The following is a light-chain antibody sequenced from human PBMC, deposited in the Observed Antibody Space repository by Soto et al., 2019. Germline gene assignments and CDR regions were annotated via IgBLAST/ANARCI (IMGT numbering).Light chain of an antibody. J-gene: IGLJ2*01. CDR1: SSDVGGYNY. V-gene: IGLV2-14*03. Sequence: QSVLTQPASVSGSPGQSITISCTGTSSDVGGYNYVSWYQQHPGKAPKLIIYDVSNRPSGFSNRFSGSKSGNTASLTISGLQAEDEAYYYCSSYTSSSTLVFGGGTKLTVL. CDR3: SSYTSSSTLV. CDR2: DVS.